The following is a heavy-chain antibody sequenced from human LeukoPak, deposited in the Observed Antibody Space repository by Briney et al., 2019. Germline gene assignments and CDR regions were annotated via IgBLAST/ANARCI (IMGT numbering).Heavy chain of an antibody. V-gene: IGHV4-4*07. J-gene: IGHJ4*02. CDR2: IYISGIT. D-gene: IGHD6-19*01. CDR1: NGSINNYY. Sequence: PSETLSLTCSVSNGSINNYYWGWIRQPAGKGLEWIGRIYISGITNYNPSLKSRVTILADKSKNQVSLKLSSVTAADTAVYFCARLLSGWYLGNWGQGTLVTVSS. CDR3: ARLLSGWYLGN.